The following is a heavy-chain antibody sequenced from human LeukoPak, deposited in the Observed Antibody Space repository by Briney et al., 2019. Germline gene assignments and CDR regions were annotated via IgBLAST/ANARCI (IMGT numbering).Heavy chain of an antibody. V-gene: IGHV4-39*01. CDR3: ARINCSGSSCYSAQGANWFDP. D-gene: IGHD2-15*01. J-gene: IGHJ5*02. CDR2: IYYSGST. CDR1: GGSISSSSYY. Sequence: PSETLSLTCTVSGGSISSSSYYWGWIRQPPGKGLEWIGSIYYSGSTYYKPSLKSRVTISVDTSKNQFSLKLSSVTAADTALYYCARINCSGSSCYSAQGANWFDPWGQGTLVIVSS.